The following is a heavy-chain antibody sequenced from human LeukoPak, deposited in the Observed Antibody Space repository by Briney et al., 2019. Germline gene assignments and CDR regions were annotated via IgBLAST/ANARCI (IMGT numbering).Heavy chain of an antibody. Sequence: PGGSLRLSCAASGFTFDDYAMHWVRQAPGKGLEWVSGISWNSGSIGYAGSVKGRFTISRDNAKNSLYLQMNSLRAEDTALYYCAKGTRQFHSSGWYAEFDYWGQGTLVTVSS. CDR3: AKGTRQFHSSGWYAEFDY. V-gene: IGHV3-9*01. CDR2: ISWNSGSI. D-gene: IGHD6-19*01. CDR1: GFTFDDYA. J-gene: IGHJ4*02.